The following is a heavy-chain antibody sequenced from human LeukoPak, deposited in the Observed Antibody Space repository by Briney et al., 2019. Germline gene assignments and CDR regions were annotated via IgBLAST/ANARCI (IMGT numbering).Heavy chain of an antibody. CDR2: IYSGGST. V-gene: IGHV3-53*01. Sequence: AGGSLRLSCAASGFTVSSNYMSWVRQAPGKGLEWVSVIYSGGSTYYADSVKGRFTISRDNSKNTLYLQMNSLRAEDTAVYYCAKDSLTIFGVVPFFDPWGQGTLVTVSS. CDR1: GFTVSSNY. J-gene: IGHJ5*02. CDR3: AKDSLTIFGVVPFFDP. D-gene: IGHD3-3*01.